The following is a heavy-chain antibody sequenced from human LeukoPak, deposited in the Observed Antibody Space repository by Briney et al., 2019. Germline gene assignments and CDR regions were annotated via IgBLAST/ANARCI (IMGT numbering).Heavy chain of an antibody. CDR2: IQYDGSYK. CDR3: AKTSDQLLYSKFDY. Sequence: GGSLRLSXAASGFTFSTYGIHWVRQAPGKGLEWVAFIQYDGSYKFYADSVQGRFSISRDNSKNTLFLQMNSLRAEDTAVYYCAKTSDQLLYSKFDYWGQGTLVTVSS. V-gene: IGHV3-30*02. D-gene: IGHD2-2*02. CDR1: GFTFSTYG. J-gene: IGHJ4*02.